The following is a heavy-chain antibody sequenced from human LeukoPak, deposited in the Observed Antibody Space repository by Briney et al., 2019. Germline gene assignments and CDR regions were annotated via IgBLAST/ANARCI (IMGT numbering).Heavy chain of an antibody. CDR2: ISWNSGSI. CDR1: GFTFDDYA. D-gene: IGHD3-22*01. CDR3: AKVGYDSSGYFYAYSFDY. J-gene: IGHJ4*02. V-gene: IGHV3-9*01. Sequence: GGSLRLSCAASGFTFDDYAMHWVRQAPGKGVEWVSGISWNSGSIGYADSVKGRFTISRDNAKNSLYLQMNSLRAEDTALYYCAKVGYDSSGYFYAYSFDYWGQGTLVTVSS.